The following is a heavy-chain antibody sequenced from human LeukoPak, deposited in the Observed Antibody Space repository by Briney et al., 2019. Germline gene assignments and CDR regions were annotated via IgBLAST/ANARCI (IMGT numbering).Heavy chain of an antibody. J-gene: IGHJ4*02. Sequence: PGGSLRLSCAASGFTFSSYWMNWVRQAPGKGLEWVANIKQDGSEKYYVDSVKGRFTISRDNAKNSLYLQMNSLRAEDTAVYYCAREGSYYDSSGYYSSFDYWGQGTLVTVSS. CDR2: IKQDGSEK. V-gene: IGHV3-7*03. D-gene: IGHD3-22*01. CDR1: GFTFSSYW. CDR3: AREGSYYDSSGYYSSFDY.